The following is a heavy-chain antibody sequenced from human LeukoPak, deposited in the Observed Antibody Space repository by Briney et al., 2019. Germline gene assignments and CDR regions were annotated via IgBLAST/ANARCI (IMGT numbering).Heavy chain of an antibody. V-gene: IGHV4-61*01. CDR3: ARVGYQLLYDY. Sequence: PSETLSLTRTVSGGSVSSGRYYWIWIRQPPGKALEWIGYIYYSGSTNYNPSLKSRVTISVDTSKNQFSLKLSSVTAADTAVYYCARVGYQLLYDYWGQGTLVTVSS. CDR1: GGSVSSGRYY. D-gene: IGHD2-2*02. J-gene: IGHJ4*02. CDR2: IYYSGST.